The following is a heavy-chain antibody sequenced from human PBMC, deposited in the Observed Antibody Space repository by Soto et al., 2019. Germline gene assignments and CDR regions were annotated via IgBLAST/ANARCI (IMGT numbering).Heavy chain of an antibody. CDR3: ARGRRYSSGWYIYWFDP. V-gene: IGHV4-34*01. CDR1: GGSFSGYY. J-gene: IGHJ5*02. CDR2: INHSGST. D-gene: IGHD6-19*01. Sequence: SXTLSLTCAVYGGSFSGYYWSWIRQPPVNGLEWIGEINHSGSTNYNPSLKSRVTISVDTSKNQFSLKLSSVTAADTAVYYCARGRRYSSGWYIYWFDPWGQGTLVTVSS.